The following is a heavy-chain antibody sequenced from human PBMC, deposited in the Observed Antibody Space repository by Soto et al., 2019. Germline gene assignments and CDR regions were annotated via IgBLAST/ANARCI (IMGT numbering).Heavy chain of an antibody. V-gene: IGHV5-10-1*01. J-gene: IGHJ3*02. Sequence: GESLKISCKGSGYSFTSYWISWVRQMPGKGLEWMGRIDPSDSYTNYSPSFQGHVTISADKSISTAYLQWSSLKASDTATYYCASRLNWNDDAFDIWGQGTMVTVSS. CDR1: GYSFTSYW. CDR3: ASRLNWNDDAFDI. D-gene: IGHD1-1*01. CDR2: IDPSDSYT.